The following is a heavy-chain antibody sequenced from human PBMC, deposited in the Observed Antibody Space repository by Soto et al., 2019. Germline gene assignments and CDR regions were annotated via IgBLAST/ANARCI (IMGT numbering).Heavy chain of an antibody. Sequence: GGSLRLSCAASGFTFSSYWMHWVRQAPGKGLVWVSRINSDESSTSYADSVKGRFTISRDNAKNTLYLQMNSLRAEDTAVYYCARGKTFDSSGYYDYWGQGTLVTVSS. CDR1: GFTFSSYW. J-gene: IGHJ4*02. CDR3: ARGKTFDSSGYYDY. CDR2: INSDESST. D-gene: IGHD3-22*01. V-gene: IGHV3-74*01.